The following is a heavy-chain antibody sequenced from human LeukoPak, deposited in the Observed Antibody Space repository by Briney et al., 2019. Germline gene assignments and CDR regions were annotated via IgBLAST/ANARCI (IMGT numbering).Heavy chain of an antibody. CDR1: GFILSSYA. CDR3: AKASWVSTADAVL. Sequence: GGSLTLSCVASGFILSSYAMSWVRETPARGLEWVSSLRGNGDAFYADSVKGRFTLSRDESRNTFYLQLNKLRVEDTAIYYCAKASWVSTADAVLWGQGTVVTVSS. J-gene: IGHJ4*02. V-gene: IGHV3-23*01. D-gene: IGHD3-16*01. CDR2: LRGNGDA.